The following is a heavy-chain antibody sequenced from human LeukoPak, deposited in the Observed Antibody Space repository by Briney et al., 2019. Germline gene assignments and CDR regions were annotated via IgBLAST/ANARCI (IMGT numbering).Heavy chain of an antibody. V-gene: IGHV3-66*01. D-gene: IGHD5-24*01. J-gene: IGHJ3*02. CDR3: AREMAVGHYHDAFDI. Sequence: GGSLRLSCAASGFTVSSNYMSWVRQAPGKGLEWVSVIYSGGSTYYADSVKGRFTISRDSSKNTLYLQMNSLRAEDTAVYYCAREMAVGHYHDAFDIWGQGTMVTVSS. CDR2: IYSGGST. CDR1: GFTVSSNY.